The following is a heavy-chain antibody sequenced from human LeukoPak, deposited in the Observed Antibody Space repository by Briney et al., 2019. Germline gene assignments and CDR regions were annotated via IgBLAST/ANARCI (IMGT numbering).Heavy chain of an antibody. CDR3: ARDLGDSSVADY. CDR1: GFTFSSYI. J-gene: IGHJ4*02. Sequence: NSGGSLRLSCAASGFTFSSYIMNWVRQAPGKGLEWVSSISSSSSYIYYADSVKGRFTISRDNAKNSLFLQMNSLRAEDTAVYYRARDLGDSSVADYWGQGTLVTVSS. V-gene: IGHV3-21*01. D-gene: IGHD3-22*01. CDR2: ISSSSSYI.